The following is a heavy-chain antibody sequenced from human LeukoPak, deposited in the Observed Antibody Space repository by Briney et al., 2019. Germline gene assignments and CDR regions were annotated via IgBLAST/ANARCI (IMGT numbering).Heavy chain of an antibody. J-gene: IGHJ3*02. CDR3: AREDCSSTSCYAYAFDI. V-gene: IGHV3-21*01. D-gene: IGHD2-2*01. CDR1: GFTFDDYG. Sequence: GGSLRLSCAASGFTFDDYGMSWVRQAPGKGLEWVSSISSSSSYIYYADSVKGRFTISRDNAKNSLYLQMNSLRAEDTAVYYCAREDCSSTSCYAYAFDIWGQGTMVTVSS. CDR2: ISSSSSYI.